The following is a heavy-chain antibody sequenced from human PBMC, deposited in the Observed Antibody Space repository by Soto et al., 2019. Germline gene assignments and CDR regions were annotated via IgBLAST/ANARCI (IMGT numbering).Heavy chain of an antibody. CDR3: ARDKWLRFRGIYYGMDV. V-gene: IGHV4-31*03. D-gene: IGHD5-12*01. Sequence: SETLSLTCTVSGGSISSGGYYWSWIRQHPGKGLEWIGYIYYSGSTYYNPSLKSRVTVSVDTSKNQFSLKLSSVTAADTAVYYCARDKWLRFRGIYYGMDVWGQGTTVTVSS. CDR1: GGSISSGGYY. J-gene: IGHJ6*02. CDR2: IYYSGST.